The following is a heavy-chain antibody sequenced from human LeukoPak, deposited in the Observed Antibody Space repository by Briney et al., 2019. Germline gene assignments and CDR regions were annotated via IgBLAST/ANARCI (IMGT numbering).Heavy chain of an antibody. J-gene: IGHJ4*02. V-gene: IGHV4-34*01. D-gene: IGHD3-9*01. CDR3: AKQEANRYFDWLLWDY. CDR2: INHSGST. CDR1: GGSFSGYY. Sequence: SETLSLTCAVYGGSFSGYYWSWIRQPPGKGLEWIGEINHSGSTNYNPSLKSRVTISVDTSKNQFSLKLSSVTAADTAVYYCAKQEANRYFDWLLWDYWGQGTLVTVS.